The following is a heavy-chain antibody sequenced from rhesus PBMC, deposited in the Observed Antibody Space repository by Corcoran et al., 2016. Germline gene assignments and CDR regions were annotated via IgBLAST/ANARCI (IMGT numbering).Heavy chain of an antibody. D-gene: IGHD1-26*01. Sequence: QLQLQESGPGLVKPSETLSVTCAVSGGSISSSYWSWIRPAPGKGLEWIGYINGSGSNTHSNPSLKSRVTLSVDTSKNQLSLQLTSVTAADAAVYYCAGDPGYNWNYGFDYWGQGVLVTVSS. CDR2: INGSGSNT. CDR1: GGSISSSY. CDR3: AGDPGYNWNYGFDY. V-gene: IGHV4-169*02. J-gene: IGHJ4*01.